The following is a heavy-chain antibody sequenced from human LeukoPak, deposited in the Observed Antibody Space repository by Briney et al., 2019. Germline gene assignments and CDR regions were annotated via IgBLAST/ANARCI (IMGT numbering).Heavy chain of an antibody. D-gene: IGHD4-23*01. V-gene: IGHV4-39*01. CDR2: INDSGST. CDR1: GGSISSRSYY. Sequence: SETLSLTCTVSGGSISSRSYYWGWIRQPPGKGLEWIGTINDSGSTWYNSSLKSRLTISVDTSKNQFSLKLTSVTAADTAVYYCARFTTVVTPNAFDIWGQGTMVTVSS. J-gene: IGHJ3*02. CDR3: ARFTTVVTPNAFDI.